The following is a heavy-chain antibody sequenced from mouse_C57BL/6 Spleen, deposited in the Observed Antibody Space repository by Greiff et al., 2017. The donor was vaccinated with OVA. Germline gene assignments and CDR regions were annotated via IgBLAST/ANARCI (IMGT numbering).Heavy chain of an antibody. CDR2: IYPGDGDT. Sequence: QVQLQQSGAELVKPGASVKISCKASGYAFSSYWMNWVKQRPGKGLEWIGQIYPGDGDTNYNGKFKGKATLTADKSSSTAYMQLSSLTSEDSAVYFCARRCGNYQTWFAYWGQGTLVTVSA. J-gene: IGHJ3*01. V-gene: IGHV1-80*01. D-gene: IGHD2-1*01. CDR3: ARRCGNYQTWFAY. CDR1: GYAFSSYW.